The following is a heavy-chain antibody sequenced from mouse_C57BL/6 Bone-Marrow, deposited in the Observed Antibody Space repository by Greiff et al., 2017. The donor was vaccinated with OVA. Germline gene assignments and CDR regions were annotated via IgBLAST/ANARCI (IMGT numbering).Heavy chain of an antibody. Sequence: QVQLKESGAELARPGASVKMSCKASGYTFTSYTMHWVKQRPGQGLEWIGYINPSSGYTKYNQKFKDKATLTADKSSSTAYMQLSSLTSEDSAVYYCAGYDYDFDYWGQGTTLTVSS. CDR2: INPSSGYT. CDR3: AGYDYDFDY. D-gene: IGHD2-4*01. J-gene: IGHJ2*01. CDR1: GYTFTSYT. V-gene: IGHV1-4*01.